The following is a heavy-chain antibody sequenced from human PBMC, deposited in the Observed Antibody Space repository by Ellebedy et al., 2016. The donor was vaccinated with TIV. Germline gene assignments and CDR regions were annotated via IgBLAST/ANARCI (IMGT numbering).Heavy chain of an antibody. D-gene: IGHD3-3*01. J-gene: IGHJ4*02. CDR1: GFTFSSYA. V-gene: IGHV3-30-3*01. Sequence: GESLKISCAASGFTFSSYAMHWVRQAPGKGLEWVAVISYDGSNKYYADSVKGRFTISRDNSKNTLYLQMNSLRAEDTAVYYCAREFQDFWSGYFDYWGQGTLVTVSS. CDR2: ISYDGSNK. CDR3: AREFQDFWSGYFDY.